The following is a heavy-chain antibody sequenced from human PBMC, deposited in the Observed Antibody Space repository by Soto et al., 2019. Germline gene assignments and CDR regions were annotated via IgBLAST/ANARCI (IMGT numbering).Heavy chain of an antibody. Sequence: PSWTLSLTCTVSGGSIRSYDWSWSRQPPGKGLEWVGYIYYSGSTNYNPSLKSRVTISVDTSKNQFSLKLSSVTAADTAVYYCARGRVFPDWFDPWGQGTLVTVSS. V-gene: IGHV4-59*01. D-gene: IGHD2-21*01. J-gene: IGHJ5*02. CDR1: GGSIRSYD. CDR3: ARGRVFPDWFDP. CDR2: IYYSGST.